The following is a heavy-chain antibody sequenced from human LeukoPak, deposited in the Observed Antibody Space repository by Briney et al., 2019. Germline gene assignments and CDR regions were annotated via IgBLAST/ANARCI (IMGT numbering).Heavy chain of an antibody. Sequence: PSETLSLTCAVSGYSISRGSYWGWIRQPPGKGLEWIGSIYRSGSTYYNPSLKTRVTISVDTSKNQFSLKLSSVTAADTAVYYCARALYDYGDYDYWGQGTLVTVSS. V-gene: IGHV4-38-2*01. CDR3: ARALYDYGDYDY. D-gene: IGHD4-17*01. J-gene: IGHJ4*02. CDR1: GYSISRGSY. CDR2: IYRSGST.